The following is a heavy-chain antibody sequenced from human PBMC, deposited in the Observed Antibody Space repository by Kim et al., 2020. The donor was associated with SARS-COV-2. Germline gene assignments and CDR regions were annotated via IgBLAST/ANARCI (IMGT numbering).Heavy chain of an antibody. D-gene: IGHD5-12*01. CDR2: ISSSGSTI. CDR1: GFTFSDYY. V-gene: IGHV3-11*01. Sequence: GGSLRLSCAASGFTFSDYYMSWIRQAPGKGLEWVSYISSSGSTIYYADSVKGRFTISRDNAKNSLYLQMNSLRAEDTAVYYCARDPPSGYEPWYFDYWGQGTLVTVSS. CDR3: ARDPPSGYEPWYFDY. J-gene: IGHJ4*02.